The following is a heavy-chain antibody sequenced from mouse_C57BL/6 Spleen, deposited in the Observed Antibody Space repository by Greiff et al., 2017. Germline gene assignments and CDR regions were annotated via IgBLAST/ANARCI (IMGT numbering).Heavy chain of an antibody. Sequence: QVQLQQSGAELVKPGASVKLSCKASGYTFTSYWMHWVKQRPGQGLEWIGMIHPNSGSTNYNEKFKSKATLTVDKSSSTAYMQLSSLTSEDSAVXCCARHDYYGSSYVGYCDVWGTGTTVTVSS. V-gene: IGHV1-64*01. CDR3: ARHDYYGSSYVGYCDV. CDR2: IHPNSGST. CDR1: GYTFTSYW. D-gene: IGHD1-1*01. J-gene: IGHJ1*03.